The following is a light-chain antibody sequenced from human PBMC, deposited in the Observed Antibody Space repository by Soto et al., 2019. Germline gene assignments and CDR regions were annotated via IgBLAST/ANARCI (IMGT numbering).Light chain of an antibody. Sequence: EVVMTQSPATLSVSPGERATLSCRASQSVSNNLAWYQQKPGQAPRLLIYGASTRATGIPARFSGSGSGTEFTLTISSLQSEDFAVYYCQQYNNWPVTFGQGTKVEI. CDR1: QSVSNN. CDR3: QQYNNWPVT. CDR2: GAS. J-gene: IGKJ1*01. V-gene: IGKV3-15*01.